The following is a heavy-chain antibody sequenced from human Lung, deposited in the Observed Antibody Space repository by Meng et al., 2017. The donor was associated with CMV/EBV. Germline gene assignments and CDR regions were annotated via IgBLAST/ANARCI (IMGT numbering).Heavy chain of an antibody. CDR3: ARDRVTDIPLYAFDI. Sequence: GESLKISCAASGFTFSSYSMNWVRQAPGKGLEWVANINQDGSERYYVDSVKGRFTISRDNAKNSLYLQMNSLEAEDTAVYYCARDRVTDIPLYAFDIWGQGTMVTVSS. CDR2: INQDGSER. V-gene: IGHV3-7*03. CDR1: GFTFSSYS. D-gene: IGHD5-18*01. J-gene: IGHJ3*02.